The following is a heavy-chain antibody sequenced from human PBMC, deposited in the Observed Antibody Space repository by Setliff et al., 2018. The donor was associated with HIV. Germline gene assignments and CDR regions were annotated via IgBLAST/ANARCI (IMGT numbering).Heavy chain of an antibody. D-gene: IGHD5-12*01. CDR3: ARVVPREVAPGGFDI. CDR1: GYSVSSGYY. J-gene: IGHJ3*02. CDR2: IYYSGST. V-gene: IGHV4-38-2*01. Sequence: SETLSLTCAVSGYSVSSGYYWGWIRQPPGKGLEWIASIYYSGSTYYAPSLKSRVTISVDTSKNQFSLKLTSVTATDTAVYFCARVVPREVAPGGFDIWGQGTMVTVSS.